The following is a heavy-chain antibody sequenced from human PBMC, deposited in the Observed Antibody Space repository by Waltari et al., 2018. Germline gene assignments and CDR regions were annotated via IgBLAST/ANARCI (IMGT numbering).Heavy chain of an antibody. J-gene: IGHJ4*02. V-gene: IGHV6-1*01. Sequence: QVQLQQSGPGLVKPSPTLSLTCAISGDRVSSNSAAWNWIRQSPARGLEWLGRTYYRSKWYNEYAGSVKSRITINPDTSKNQFSLQLNSVTPEDTAVYCCVRDWGSPPRLEYWGQGSLVTVSS. CDR3: VRDWGSPPRLEY. CDR2: TYYRSKWYN. D-gene: IGHD3-16*01. CDR1: GDRVSSNSAA.